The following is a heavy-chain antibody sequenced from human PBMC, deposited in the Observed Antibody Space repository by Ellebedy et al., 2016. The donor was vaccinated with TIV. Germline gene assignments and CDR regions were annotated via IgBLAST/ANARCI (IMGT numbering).Heavy chain of an antibody. Sequence: GESLKISXAASGFTFSSYSMNWVRQAPGKGLEWVSSISSSSSYIYYADSVKGRFTISRDNAKNSLYLQMNNLRAKDTAVYYCARDPRIAVAGSWFDPWGQGTLVTVSS. V-gene: IGHV3-21*01. CDR2: ISSSSSYI. J-gene: IGHJ5*02. CDR3: ARDPRIAVAGSWFDP. D-gene: IGHD6-19*01. CDR1: GFTFSSYS.